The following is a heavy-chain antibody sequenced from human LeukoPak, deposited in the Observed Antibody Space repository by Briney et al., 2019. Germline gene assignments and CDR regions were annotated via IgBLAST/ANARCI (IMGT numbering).Heavy chain of an antibody. CDR1: GYSISSGYY. J-gene: IGHJ4*02. CDR3: ARKGITIFGPMN. CDR2: IYHSGST. V-gene: IGHV4-38-2*01. Sequence: SSETLSLTCAVSGYSISSGYYWGWIRQPPGKGLEWIGSIYHSGSTYYNPSLKSRVTISVDTSKNQFSLKLSSVTAADTAVYYCARKGITIFGPMNWGQGTLVAVSS. D-gene: IGHD3-3*01.